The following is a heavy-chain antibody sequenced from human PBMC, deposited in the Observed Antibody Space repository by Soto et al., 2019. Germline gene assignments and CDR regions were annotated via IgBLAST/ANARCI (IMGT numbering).Heavy chain of an antibody. D-gene: IGHD6-13*01. CDR2: IYSGGST. V-gene: IGHV3-53*01. J-gene: IGHJ4*02. CDR1: GFTVSSNC. CDR3: ARGLAAAKEEWYFDY. Sequence: GGSLRLSCAASGFTVSSNCMSWVRQAPGKGLEWVSVIYSGGSTYYADSVKGRFTISRDNSKNTLYLQMNSLRAEDTAVYYCARGLAAAKEEWYFDYWGQGTLVTVSS.